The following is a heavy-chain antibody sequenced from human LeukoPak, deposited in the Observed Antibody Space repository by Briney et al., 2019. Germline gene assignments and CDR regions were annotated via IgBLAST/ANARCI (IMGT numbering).Heavy chain of an antibody. V-gene: IGHV1-69*13. J-gene: IGHJ4*02. CDR2: IIPILGTA. D-gene: IGHD6-19*01. CDR3: ARDSSGWYYFDY. Sequence: SVKVSCKASGGTFSSYAISWVRQAPGQGLKWMGGIIPILGTANYAQKFQGRVTITADESTSTAYMELSSLRSEDTAVYYCARDSSGWYYFDYWGQGTLVTVSS. CDR1: GGTFSSYA.